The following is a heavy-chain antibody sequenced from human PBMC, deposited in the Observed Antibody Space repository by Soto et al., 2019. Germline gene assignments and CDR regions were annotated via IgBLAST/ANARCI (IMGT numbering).Heavy chain of an antibody. Sequence: EVQLLESGGGLGQPGGSLRLSCAASGFTFSSYAMSWVRQAPGKGLEWVSSISGSGGTTYYADSVKGRFTISRDNSKNTLYLPVNSLRTEDTAIYSCAKDRFPSCGGDCYLSFDRWGQGSLVSVSS. CDR1: GFTFSSYA. J-gene: IGHJ4*02. V-gene: IGHV3-23*01. CDR2: ISGSGGTT. CDR3: AKDRFPSCGGDCYLSFDR. D-gene: IGHD2-21*01.